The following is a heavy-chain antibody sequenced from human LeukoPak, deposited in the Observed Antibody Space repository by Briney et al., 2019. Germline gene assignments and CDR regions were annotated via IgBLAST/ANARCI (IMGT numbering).Heavy chain of an antibody. CDR3: ASGGGWVFDY. V-gene: IGHV3-7*01. D-gene: IGHD6-19*01. CDR2: IKQDGSET. Sequence: GESLRLSCAASGFTFSSYWMNWVRQPPGKGLEWVAIIKQDGSETYYVDSVKGRFTISRDNAKESLYLRMNSLRAEDTAVYYCASGGGWVFDYWGQGTLVTVSS. J-gene: IGHJ4*02. CDR1: GFTFSSYW.